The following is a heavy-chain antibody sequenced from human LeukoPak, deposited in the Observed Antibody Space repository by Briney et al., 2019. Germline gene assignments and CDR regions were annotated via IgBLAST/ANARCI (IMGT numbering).Heavy chain of an antibody. CDR2: ISHSGST. V-gene: IGHV4-34*01. CDR3: ARGLPPEYFQH. J-gene: IGHJ1*01. CDR1: GGSFSGYY. Sequence: SETLSLTCAVYGGSFSGYYWSWIRQPPGKGLEWIGEISHSGSTNYNPSLKSRVTISVDSSKNQFSLKLSSVTAADTAVYYCARGLPPEYFQHWGQGTLVTVSS.